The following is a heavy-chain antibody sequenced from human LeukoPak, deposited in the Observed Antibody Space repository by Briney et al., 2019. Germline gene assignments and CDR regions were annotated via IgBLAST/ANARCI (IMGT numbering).Heavy chain of an antibody. CDR2: INPNSGGT. Sequence: ASVKVSCKASGYTFTGYYMHWVRQAPGQGLEWMGWINPNSGGTNYAQKFQGRVTMTRDTSISTAYMELSRLRSDDTAVYYCARVVVVAALSGTPYYFDYWGQGTLVTVSS. J-gene: IGHJ4*02. CDR3: ARVVVVAALSGTPYYFDY. V-gene: IGHV1-2*02. CDR1: GYTFTGYY. D-gene: IGHD2-15*01.